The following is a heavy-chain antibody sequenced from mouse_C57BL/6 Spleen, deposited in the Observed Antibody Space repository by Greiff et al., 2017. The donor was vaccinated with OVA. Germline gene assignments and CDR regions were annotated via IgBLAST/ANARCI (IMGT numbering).Heavy chain of an antibody. D-gene: IGHD1-1*01. CDR3: ARQGFTTGVADY. CDR1: GFTFSSYG. J-gene: IGHJ2*01. Sequence: EVPLVESGGALVKPGGSLKLSCAASGFTFSSYGMSWVRQTPDKRLEWVATISSGGSYTYYPDSVQGPFTISRDNAKNTLYLQMSSLKSEDTAMYYCARQGFTTGVADYWGQGTTLTVSS. V-gene: IGHV5-6*01. CDR2: ISSGGSYT.